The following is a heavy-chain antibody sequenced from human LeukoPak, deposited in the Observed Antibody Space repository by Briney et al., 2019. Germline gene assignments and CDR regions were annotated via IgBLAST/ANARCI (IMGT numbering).Heavy chain of an antibody. D-gene: IGHD3-16*02. CDR1: GFVFSRYE. J-gene: IGHJ4*02. V-gene: IGHV3-21*01. CDR2: ISSSSSYI. CDR3: ASGDYVWGSYRSFDY. Sequence: GGSLRLSCAASGFVFSRYEMNWVRQAPGKGLEWVSSISSSSSYIYYADSVKGRFTISRDNAKNSLYLQMNSLRAEDTAVYYCASGDYVWGSYRSFDYWGQGTLVTVSS.